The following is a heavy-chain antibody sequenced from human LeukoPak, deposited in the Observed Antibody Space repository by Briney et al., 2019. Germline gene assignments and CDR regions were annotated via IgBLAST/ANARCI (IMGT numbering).Heavy chain of an antibody. Sequence: SETLSLTCAVYGGSFSGYYWSWIRQPPGKGLEWIGEINHSGSTNYNPSLKSRVTISVDTSKNQFSLKLSSVTAADTAVYYCARGYPRSWLRLPHYFDYWGQGTLVTVSS. CDR2: INHSGST. CDR1: GGSFSGYY. V-gene: IGHV4-34*01. J-gene: IGHJ4*02. CDR3: ARGYPRSWLRLPHYFDY. D-gene: IGHD5-12*01.